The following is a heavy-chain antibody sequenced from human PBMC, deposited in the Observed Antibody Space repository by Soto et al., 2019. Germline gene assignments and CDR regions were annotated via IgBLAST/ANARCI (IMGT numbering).Heavy chain of an antibody. CDR3: ARAHDSSGYYMFSIGY. D-gene: IGHD3-22*01. CDR1: GFTFRNYA. J-gene: IGHJ4*02. Sequence: QVQLVESGGGVVQPGRSLRLSCAASGFTFRNYAMHWVRQAPGKGLEWVAVISYDGSNKYYADSVKGRFTISRDNSKNTLSLQMNSLRAEDTAVYYCARAHDSSGYYMFSIGYWGLGTLVTVSS. V-gene: IGHV3-30-3*01. CDR2: ISYDGSNK.